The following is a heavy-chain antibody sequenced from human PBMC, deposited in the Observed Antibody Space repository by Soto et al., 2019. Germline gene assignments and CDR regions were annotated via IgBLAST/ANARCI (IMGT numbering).Heavy chain of an antibody. Sequence: PSETLSLTCTVSGGSISSYYWSWIRQPPGRGLEWIGYIYYGGSTKYNPSLKSRVTISVDTSKNQFSLRLDSVTATDTAVYFCARDLGQGNTPGHNYFDYWGQGTLVTVSS. CDR1: GGSISSYY. CDR3: ARDLGQGNTPGHNYFDY. CDR2: IYYGGST. V-gene: IGHV4-59*01. D-gene: IGHD2-8*02. J-gene: IGHJ4*02.